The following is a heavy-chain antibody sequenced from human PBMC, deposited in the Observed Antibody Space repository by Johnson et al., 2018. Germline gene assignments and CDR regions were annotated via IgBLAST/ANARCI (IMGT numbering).Heavy chain of an antibody. V-gene: IGHV3-33*01. J-gene: IGHJ3*01. D-gene: IGHD3-22*01. CDR3: ARGGQGGYSFDF. CDR2: IWYDGGNK. Sequence: QVQLVESGGGVVQPGRSLRLSCVASGFTFSSYGMHWVRQAPGKGLEWVAIIWYDGGNKYYADSVKGRFTISRDNSKNTLYLQMNSLRAEDTAVYYCARGGQGGYSFDFWGQGTMVTVSS. CDR1: GFTFSSYG.